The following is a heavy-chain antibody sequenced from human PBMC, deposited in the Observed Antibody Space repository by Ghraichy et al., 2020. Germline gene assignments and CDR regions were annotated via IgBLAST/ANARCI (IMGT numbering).Heavy chain of an antibody. CDR3: AHRNTAMVNNWFDP. CDR2: IYWDDDK. D-gene: IGHD5-18*01. V-gene: IGHV2-5*02. Sequence: SGPTLVKPTQTLTLTCTFSGFSLSTSGVGVGWIRQPPGKALEWLALIYWDDDKRYSPSLKSRLTITKDTSKNQVVLTMTNMDPVDTATYYCAHRNTAMVNNWFDPWGQGTLVTVSS. J-gene: IGHJ5*02. CDR1: GFSLSTSGVG.